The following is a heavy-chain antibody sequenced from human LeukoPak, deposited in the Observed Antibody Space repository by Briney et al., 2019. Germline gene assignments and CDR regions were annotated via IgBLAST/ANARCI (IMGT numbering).Heavy chain of an antibody. CDR2: IYYSGTT. J-gene: IGHJ5*02. CDR1: GGSISGYY. V-gene: IGHV4-59*08. D-gene: IGHD2-8*01. CDR3: ARGGVWFDP. Sequence: PSETLSLTCTVSGGSISGYYWSWIRQPPGKGPEWIAYIYYSGTTNYNPSLKSRVTISVDTSKNQFSLKFNSVTAADTAVYYCARGGVWFDPWGQGTLVTVSS.